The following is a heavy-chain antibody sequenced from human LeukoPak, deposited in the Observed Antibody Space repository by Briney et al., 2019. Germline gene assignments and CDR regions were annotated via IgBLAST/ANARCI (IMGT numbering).Heavy chain of an antibody. CDR1: GFTFDDYA. V-gene: IGHV3-9*01. D-gene: IGHD1-1*01. Sequence: GGSLRLSCAASGFTFDDYAMHWVRQAPGKGLEWVSGISWNSGSIGYADSVKGRFTISRDNAKNSLHLQMNSLRAEDTALYYCAKGSLTTPGAFPYFDNWGQGTLVTVSS. CDR3: AKGSLTTPGAFPYFDN. J-gene: IGHJ4*02. CDR2: ISWNSGSI.